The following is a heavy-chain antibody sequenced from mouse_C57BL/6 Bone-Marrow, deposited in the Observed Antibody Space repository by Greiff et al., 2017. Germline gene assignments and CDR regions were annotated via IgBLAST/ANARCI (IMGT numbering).Heavy chain of an antibody. CDR2: INPNTGTT. Sequence: EVQLQQSGPELVKPGASVKISCKASGYSFTDYNMNWVKQSNGKSLEWIGVINPNTGTTSYNQKFQGKATLTVDQSSSTAYMQLNSLTSEDSAVYYCAMGYYGEGWFAYWGQGTLVTVSA. CDR1: GYSFTDYN. J-gene: IGHJ3*01. D-gene: IGHD2-1*01. CDR3: AMGYYGEGWFAY. V-gene: IGHV1-39*01.